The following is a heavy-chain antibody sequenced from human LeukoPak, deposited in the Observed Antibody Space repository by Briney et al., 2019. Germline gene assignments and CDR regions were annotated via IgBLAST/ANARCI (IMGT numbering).Heavy chain of an antibody. CDR3: AREEGPLDY. J-gene: IGHJ4*02. V-gene: IGHV3-9*01. CDR2: ISWNSGSI. Sequence: PGRSLRLSCAASGFTFDDYAMHWVRQAPGKGLEWVSGISWNSGSIGYADSVKGRFTISRDNAKNTLYLQMNSLRAEDTAVYYCAREEGPLDYWGQGTLVTVSS. CDR1: GFTFDDYA.